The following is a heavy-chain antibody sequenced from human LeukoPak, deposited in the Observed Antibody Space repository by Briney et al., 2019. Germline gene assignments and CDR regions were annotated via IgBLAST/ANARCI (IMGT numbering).Heavy chain of an antibody. J-gene: IGHJ3*02. CDR1: GLTFSSFW. Sequence: GGALGLSFEASGLTFSSFWMSWVGQAPGKGLGGGANIKQDGSEKYYVDSVKGRFTISRDNAKNSLYLQMNSLRAEDTAVYYCAGRDNWNYLSAFDIWGQGTMVTVSS. CDR2: IKQDGSEK. V-gene: IGHV3-7*01. D-gene: IGHD1-7*01. CDR3: AGRDNWNYLSAFDI.